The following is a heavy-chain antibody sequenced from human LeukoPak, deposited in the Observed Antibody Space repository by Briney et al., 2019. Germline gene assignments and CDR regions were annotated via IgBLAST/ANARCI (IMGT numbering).Heavy chain of an antibody. V-gene: IGHV3-21*01. CDR1: GFTFSAHT. D-gene: IGHD3-10*01. J-gene: IGHJ1*01. Sequence: GGSLRLSCAASGFTFSAHTMNWVRQAPGKGLEWVSSISGSGSSIYYADSVKGRFTISRDNAKNSLYLQMNSLRAEDTAVYYCAKSYGWGQGTLVTVSS. CDR3: AKSYG. CDR2: ISGSGSSI.